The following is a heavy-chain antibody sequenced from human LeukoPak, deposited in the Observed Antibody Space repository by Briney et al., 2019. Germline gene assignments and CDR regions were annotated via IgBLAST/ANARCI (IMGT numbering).Heavy chain of an antibody. CDR3: ARRLVAGPNWFDP. J-gene: IGHJ5*02. CDR2: IYYTGST. CDR1: GGSISTYY. D-gene: IGHD6-19*01. V-gene: IGHV4-59*01. Sequence: SETLSLTCTVSGGSISTYYWSWIRQPPGKGLEWIGYIYYTGSTNYNPSLKSRVTISVDTSKNQFSLNLSSVTAADTAVYYCARRLVAGPNWFDPWGQGTLVTVSS.